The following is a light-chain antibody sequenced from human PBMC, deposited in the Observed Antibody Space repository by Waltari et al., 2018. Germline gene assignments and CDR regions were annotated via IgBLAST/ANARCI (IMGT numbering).Light chain of an antibody. Sequence: QSVLTQPAVVTGSPGQSTTTSCLGSTSAIANYASVSWYQQHPGTAPKLLIHGVTHRPSGISDRFSGSKSGNTASLTISGLQPEDEADYICSSYTSRSTSFGGGTKLIVL. J-gene: IGLJ2*01. V-gene: IGLV2-14*03. CDR3: SSYTSRSTS. CDR1: TSAIANYAS. CDR2: GVT.